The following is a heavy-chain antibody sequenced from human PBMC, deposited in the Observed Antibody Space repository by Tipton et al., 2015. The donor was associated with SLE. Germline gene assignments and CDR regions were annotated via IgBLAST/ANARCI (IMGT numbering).Heavy chain of an antibody. CDR2: IYYSGST. J-gene: IGHJ4*02. V-gene: IGHV4-39*07. CDR1: GGSISSSSYY. D-gene: IGHD2-15*01. CDR3: ARDGGCSGGSCFDH. Sequence: LRLSCTVSGGSISSSSYYWGWIRQPPGKGLEWIGSIYYSGSTYYNPSLKSRVTISVDTSKNQFSLKLSSVTAADTAVYYCARDGGCSGGSCFDHWGQGTLVTVSS.